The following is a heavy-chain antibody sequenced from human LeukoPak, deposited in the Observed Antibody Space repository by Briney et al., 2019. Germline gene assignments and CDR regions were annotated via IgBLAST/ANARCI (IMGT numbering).Heavy chain of an antibody. D-gene: IGHD4-17*01. V-gene: IGHV4-59*11. CDR2: ISYIGTT. CDR3: ASDQTTVTKGFDI. Sequence: SETLSLTCTVSGGSISTHYWTWIRQPPGKGLEWIGYISYIGTTNYNPSLKSRVSISVDTSKTYISLKLSSVTAADTAVYYCASDQTTVTKGFDIWGQGTKVTVSS. J-gene: IGHJ3*02. CDR1: GGSISTHY.